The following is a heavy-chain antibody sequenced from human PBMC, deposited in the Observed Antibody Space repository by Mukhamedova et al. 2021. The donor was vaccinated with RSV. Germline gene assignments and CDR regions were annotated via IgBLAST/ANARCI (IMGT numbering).Heavy chain of an antibody. J-gene: IGHJ4*02. V-gene: IGHV4-39*07. Sequence: KSRVTISVDTSKNQFSLKLSSVTAADTAVYYCVSLGSYYVPIDYWGQGTLVTVSS. CDR3: VSLGSYYVPIDY. D-gene: IGHD1-26*01.